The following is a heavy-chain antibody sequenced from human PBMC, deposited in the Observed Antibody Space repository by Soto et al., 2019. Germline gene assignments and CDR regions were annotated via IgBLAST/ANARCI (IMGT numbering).Heavy chain of an antibody. CDR1: GFTFSSYA. Sequence: QVQLVESGGGVVQPGRSLRLSCAASGFTFSSYAMHWVRQAPGKGLEWVAVISYDGSNKYYADSVKGRFTISRDNSKNTLYLQMNSLRAEDTAVYYCASGSGYFDWRSQPGRGWGQGTLVTVSS. CDR3: ASGSGYFDWRSQPGRG. V-gene: IGHV3-30-3*01. D-gene: IGHD3-9*01. J-gene: IGHJ4*02. CDR2: ISYDGSNK.